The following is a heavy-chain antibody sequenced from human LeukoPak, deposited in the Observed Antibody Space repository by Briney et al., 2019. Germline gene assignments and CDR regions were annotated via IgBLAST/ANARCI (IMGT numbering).Heavy chain of an antibody. CDR2: ISWNGGSI. CDR3: AKDGDSSSRYEGDAFDM. CDR1: GFTFDDYA. Sequence: GGSLRLSCAASGFTFDDYAMHWVRQAPGKGLEWVSGISWNGGSIGYADSVKGRFTISRDNAKNSLYLQMNSLRAEDTALYYCAKDGDSSSRYEGDAFDMWGQGTMVTVSS. V-gene: IGHV3-9*01. J-gene: IGHJ3*02. D-gene: IGHD6-13*01.